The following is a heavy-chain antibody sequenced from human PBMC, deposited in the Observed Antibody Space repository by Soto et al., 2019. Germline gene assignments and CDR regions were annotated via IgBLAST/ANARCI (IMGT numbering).Heavy chain of an antibody. J-gene: IGHJ4*02. Sequence: ASVKVSCKASGYTFTSYGISWVRQAPGQGLEWMGWISAYNGNTNYAQKLQGRVTMTTDTSTSTAYMELRSLRSDDTAVYYCAKVGYYDSSGYYPAFDYWGQGTLVTVSS. CDR3: AKVGYYDSSGYYPAFDY. V-gene: IGHV1-18*01. CDR1: GYTFTSYG. CDR2: ISAYNGNT. D-gene: IGHD3-22*01.